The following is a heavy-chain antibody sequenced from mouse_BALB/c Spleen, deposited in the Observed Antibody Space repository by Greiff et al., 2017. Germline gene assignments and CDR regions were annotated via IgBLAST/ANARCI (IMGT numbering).Heavy chain of an antibody. D-gene: IGHD2-1*01. CDR1: GFTFSSFG. CDR3: ARSGGNYYAMDY. J-gene: IGHJ4*01. CDR2: ISSGSSTI. Sequence: EVKLMESGGGLVQPGGSRKLSCAASGFTFSSFGMHWVRQAPEKGLEWVAYISSGSSTIYYADTVKGRFTISRDNPKNTLFLQMTSLRSEDTAMYYCARSGGNYYAMDYWGQGTSVTVSS. V-gene: IGHV5-17*02.